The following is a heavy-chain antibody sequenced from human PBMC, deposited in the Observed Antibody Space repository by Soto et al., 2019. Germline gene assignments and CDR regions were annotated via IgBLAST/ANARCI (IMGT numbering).Heavy chain of an antibody. V-gene: IGHV3-11*06. CDR2: ISSSSSYT. Sequence: GGSLRLSCAASGFTFSDYYVSWIRQAPGKGLEWGSYISSSSSYTHYADSVKGRFTISRDNAKNSLYLQMNSLRAEDTAVYYCAKGMATILGWFDSWGQGTQVTVPQ. D-gene: IGHD5-12*01. CDR3: AKGMATILGWFDS. J-gene: IGHJ5*01. CDR1: GFTFSDYY.